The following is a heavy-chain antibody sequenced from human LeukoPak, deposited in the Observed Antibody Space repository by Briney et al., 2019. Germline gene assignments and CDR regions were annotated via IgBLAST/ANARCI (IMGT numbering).Heavy chain of an antibody. D-gene: IGHD3-22*01. CDR2: ISSSGSTI. J-gene: IGHJ4*02. V-gene: IGHV3-11*01. Sequence: GGSLRLSCAASGFTFSDYYMSWIRQAPGKGLEWVSYISSSGSTIYCADSVKGRFTISRDNAKNSLYLQMNSLRAEDTAVYYCARDPYYDSSGYCGYWGQGTLVTVSS. CDR3: ARDPYYDSSGYCGY. CDR1: GFTFSDYY.